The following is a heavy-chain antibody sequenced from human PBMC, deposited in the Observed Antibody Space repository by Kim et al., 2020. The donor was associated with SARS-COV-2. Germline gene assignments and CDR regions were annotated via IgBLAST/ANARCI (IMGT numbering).Heavy chain of an antibody. CDR1: GFTGSSNY. D-gene: IGHD3-10*01. Sequence: GGSLRLSCAASGFTGSSNYMTWVRQAPGKGLDWVSIIYGGGSTYYADSVKGRFTISRDNSKNTLYLQMNSLRVDDTAVYYCATSRGYNYYGIDVWGQGTTVTVSS. V-gene: IGHV3-53*01. J-gene: IGHJ6*02. CDR3: ATSRGYNYYGIDV. CDR2: IYGGGST.